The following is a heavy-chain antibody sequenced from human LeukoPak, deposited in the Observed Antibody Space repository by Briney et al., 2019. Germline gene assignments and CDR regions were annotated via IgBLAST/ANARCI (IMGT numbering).Heavy chain of an antibody. CDR2: IWYDGSNK. J-gene: IGHJ4*02. CDR1: GFTFSSYG. Sequence: GGSLRLSCAASGFTFSSYGMHWVRQAPGKGLEWVAVIWYDGSNKYYADSVKGRFTISRDNSKNTLYLQMNGLRAEDTAVYYCARLPSGSYYDYWGQGTLVTVSS. CDR3: ARLPSGSYYDY. V-gene: IGHV3-33*01. D-gene: IGHD1-26*01.